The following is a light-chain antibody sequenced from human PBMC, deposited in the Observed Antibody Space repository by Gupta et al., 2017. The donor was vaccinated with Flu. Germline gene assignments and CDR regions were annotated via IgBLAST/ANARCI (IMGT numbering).Light chain of an antibody. J-gene: IGLJ3*02. CDR1: NIRIHS. V-gene: IGLV3-21*02. Sequence: GQTARITCGGNNIRIHSVHWYQQRQGQAPVGGVEDDTDRPSGIPDRIAGYKAGKTDNRPIDRVEGGDEADDFCQLWATTSEQPVFGGGTKMTVL. CDR2: DDT. CDR3: QLWATTSEQPV.